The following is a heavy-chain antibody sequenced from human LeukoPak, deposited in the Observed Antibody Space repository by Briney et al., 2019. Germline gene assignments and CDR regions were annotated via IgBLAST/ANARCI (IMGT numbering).Heavy chain of an antibody. CDR2: IKGNGFDT. CDR1: GFIFGNYA. CDR3: AKDTGPLMITFGGVVISYFDY. V-gene: IGHV3-23*01. D-gene: IGHD3-16*01. J-gene: IGHJ4*02. Sequence: GGSLRLSCAGSGFIFGNYAMSWVRQAPGKGLEWVSGIKGNGFDTYYADSVKGRFTVSRDNSKNTLSLQMNSLSAEDTAVYYCAKDTGPLMITFGGVVISYFDYWGQGALVTVSS.